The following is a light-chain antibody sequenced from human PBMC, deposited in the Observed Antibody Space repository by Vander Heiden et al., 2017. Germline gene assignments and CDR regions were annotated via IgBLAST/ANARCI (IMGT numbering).Light chain of an antibody. J-gene: IGLJ3*02. CDR1: NIGSKS. CDR2: DDS. V-gene: IGLV3-21*02. Sequence: SYVLPPPPSVSVAPGQTARIPCGGKNIGSKSVHWYQQKPGQAPVLVVYDDSDRPSGSPERFSGSNSGNTATLTISRVEAGDEADYYCQVWDSSSDHRVFGGGTKLTVL. CDR3: QVWDSSSDHRV.